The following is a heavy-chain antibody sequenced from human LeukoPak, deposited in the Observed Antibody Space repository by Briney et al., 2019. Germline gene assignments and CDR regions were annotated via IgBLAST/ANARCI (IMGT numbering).Heavy chain of an antibody. V-gene: IGHV1-2*02. CDR2: INPNSGGT. CDR1: GYTFTGYY. D-gene: IGHD6-19*01. CDR3: ARVPGRTIAVAGTGYFDY. Sequence: ASVKVSCKASGYTFTGYYMHWVRQAPGQGLEWMGWINPNSGGTNYAKKFQGRVTMTRDTSISTAYMELSRLRSDDTAVYYCARVPGRTIAVAGTGYFDYWGQGTLVTVSS. J-gene: IGHJ4*02.